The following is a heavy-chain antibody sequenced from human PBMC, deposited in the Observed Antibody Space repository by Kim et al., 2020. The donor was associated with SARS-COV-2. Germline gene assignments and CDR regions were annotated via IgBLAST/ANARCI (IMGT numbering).Heavy chain of an antibody. CDR3: ARGDYYGSGSPHGYYMDV. D-gene: IGHD3-10*01. J-gene: IGHJ6*03. CDR1: GGSISSYY. V-gene: IGHV4-59*01. Sequence: SETLSLTCTVSGGSISSYYWSWIRQPPGKGLEWIGYIYYSGSTNYNPSLKSRVTISVDTSKNQFSLKLSSVTAADTAVYYCARGDYYGSGSPHGYYMDVWGKGTTVTVSS. CDR2: IYYSGST.